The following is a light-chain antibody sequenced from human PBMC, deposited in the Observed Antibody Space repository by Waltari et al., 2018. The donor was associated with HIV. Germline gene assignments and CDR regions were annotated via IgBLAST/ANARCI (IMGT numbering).Light chain of an antibody. J-gene: IGLJ3*02. CDR2: EGS. V-gene: IGLV2-23*01. CDR3: CSYAGTNWV. CDR1: SSDVGSYNI. Sequence: QSALTQPASVSGSPGQSITISCTGTSSDVGSYNIVSWYQQHPGKAPKLMIYEGSKLPSGVSNRFSGSKSGNTASLTISGLQAEDEADYYCCSYAGTNWVFGGGTKLTVL.